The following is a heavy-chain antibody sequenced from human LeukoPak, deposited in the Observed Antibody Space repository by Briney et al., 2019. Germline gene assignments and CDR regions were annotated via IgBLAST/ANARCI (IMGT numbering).Heavy chain of an antibody. CDR1: GFTFSSYS. D-gene: IGHD2-2*01. J-gene: IGHJ6*02. CDR3: ARDRCSSTSCYENYYYGMDV. V-gene: IGHV3-21*01. CDR2: ISSSSSYI. Sequence: GGSLRLSCAASGFTFSSYSMNWVRQAPGKGLEWVSSISSSSSYIYYADSVKGRFTISRDNAKNSLYLQMNSLRAEDTAVYYCARDRCSSTSCYENYYYGMDVWGQGTTVTVSS.